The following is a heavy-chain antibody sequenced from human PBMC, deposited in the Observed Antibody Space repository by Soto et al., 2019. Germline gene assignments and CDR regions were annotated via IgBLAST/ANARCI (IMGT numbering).Heavy chain of an antibody. CDR1: GGSISSSSYY. CDR3: ARQGRRDGPIRPSD. J-gene: IGHJ4*02. V-gene: IGHV4-39*01. Sequence: QLQLQESGPGLVKPSETLSLTCTVSGGSISSSSYYWGWIRQPPGKGLEWIGSIYYSGSTYYNPSLKSRVTISVDTSKNQFSLKLSSVTAADTAVYYCARQGRRDGPIRPSDWGQGTLVTVSS. CDR2: IYYSGST. D-gene: IGHD3-10*01.